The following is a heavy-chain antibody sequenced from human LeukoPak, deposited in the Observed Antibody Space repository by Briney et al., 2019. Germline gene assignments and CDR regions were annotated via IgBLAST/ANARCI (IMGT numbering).Heavy chain of an antibody. CDR3: AKDTNMPRGGAFDI. D-gene: IGHD2-8*01. J-gene: IGHJ3*02. Sequence: GGSLRLSCAASGFTFSSYDMHWVRQAPGKGLEWVAFIRYGGNIKDFADSVKGRFTISRDTSKNTLYLQMNSLRAEDMALYYCAKDTNMPRGGAFDIWGQGTMVTVSS. CDR2: IRYGGNIK. CDR1: GFTFSSYD. V-gene: IGHV3-30*02.